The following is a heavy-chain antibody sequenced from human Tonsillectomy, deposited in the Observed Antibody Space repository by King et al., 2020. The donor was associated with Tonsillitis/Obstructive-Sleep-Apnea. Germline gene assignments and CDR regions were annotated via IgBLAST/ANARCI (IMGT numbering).Heavy chain of an antibody. D-gene: IGHD2-15*01. CDR2: IRSKAYGGTT. CDR1: GFTFGDYA. CDR3: TRAIVVVVAATPAYYYYMDV. Sequence: DVQLVESGGGLVKPGRSLRLSCTASGFTFGDYAMSWFRQAPGKGLEWVGFIRSKAYGGTTEYAASVKGRFTISRDDSKSIAYLQMNSLKTEDTAVYYCTRAIVVVVAATPAYYYYMDVWGKGTTVTVSS. V-gene: IGHV3-49*05. J-gene: IGHJ6*03.